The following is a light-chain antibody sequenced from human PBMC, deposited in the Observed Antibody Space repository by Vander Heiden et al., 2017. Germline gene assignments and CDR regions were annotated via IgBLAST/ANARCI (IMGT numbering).Light chain of an antibody. V-gene: IGLV2-14*01. Sequence: QSALTQPASVSGSHGQSITIPCTGTSSDVGGYNDVSWYQQHPGKAPKLMIYEVSNRPSGVSNRFSGSKSGNTASLTISGLQAEDEADYYCSSYTSSSTLGVFGGGTKLTVL. J-gene: IGLJ2*01. CDR1: SSDVGGYND. CDR3: SSYTSSSTLGV. CDR2: EVS.